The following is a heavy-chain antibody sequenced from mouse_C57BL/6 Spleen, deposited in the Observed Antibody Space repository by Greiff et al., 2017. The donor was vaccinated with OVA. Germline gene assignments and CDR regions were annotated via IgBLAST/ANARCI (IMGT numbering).Heavy chain of an antibody. Sequence: EVKLQESGPGLVKPSQSLSLTCSVTGYSITSGYYWNWIRQFPGNKLEWMGYISYDGSNNYNPSLKNRISITRDTSKNQFFLKLNSVTTEDTATYYCARAGGSSYAWFAYWGQGTLVTVSA. CDR2: ISYDGSN. CDR3: ARAGGSSYAWFAY. V-gene: IGHV3-6*01. J-gene: IGHJ3*01. D-gene: IGHD1-1*01. CDR1: GYSITSGYY.